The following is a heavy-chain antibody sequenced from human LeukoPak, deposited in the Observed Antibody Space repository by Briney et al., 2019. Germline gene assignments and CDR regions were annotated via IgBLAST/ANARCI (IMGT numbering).Heavy chain of an antibody. Sequence: SQTLSLTCTVSGGSISSGDYYWSWIRQPPGKGLEWIGYIYYSGSTYYNPSLKSRVTISVDTSKNQFSLKLSSVTAADTAVYNCARAPILTGDFDYWGQGTLVTVSS. J-gene: IGHJ4*02. CDR3: ARAPILTGDFDY. CDR2: IYYSGST. CDR1: GGSISSGDYY. D-gene: IGHD7-27*01. V-gene: IGHV4-30-4*08.